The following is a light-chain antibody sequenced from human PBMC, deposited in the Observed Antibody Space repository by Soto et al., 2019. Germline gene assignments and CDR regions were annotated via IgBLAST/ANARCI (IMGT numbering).Light chain of an antibody. CDR1: QSVSSTS. Sequence: EIVLTQSPGTLSLSPGERATLSCRASQSVSSTSLAWFQQKPGQAPRLLIYGAYTRAPGIPDRFSGSGSGTDFTLTISRLEPEDFAVYYCQHYPNSLPKTFGQGTKLEIK. V-gene: IGKV3-20*01. CDR2: GAY. CDR3: QHYPNSLPKT. J-gene: IGKJ2*01.